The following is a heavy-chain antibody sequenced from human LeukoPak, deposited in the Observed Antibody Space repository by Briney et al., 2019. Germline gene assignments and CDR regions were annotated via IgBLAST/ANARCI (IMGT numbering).Heavy chain of an antibody. CDR1: VVTVSNNY. D-gene: IGHD3-22*01. J-gene: IGHJ3*02. Sequence: GGSLRLSCGASVVTVSNNYMSWVRQAPGKGLQWVSVIYPGGNIYYADSVKGRFIISRDNSKNTLSLQMNSLTADDTAVYYCVRCPRYYDDSGFHYGVFDIWGQGTLVTVSS. V-gene: IGHV3-53*01. CDR2: IYPGGNI. CDR3: VRCPRYYDDSGFHYGVFDI.